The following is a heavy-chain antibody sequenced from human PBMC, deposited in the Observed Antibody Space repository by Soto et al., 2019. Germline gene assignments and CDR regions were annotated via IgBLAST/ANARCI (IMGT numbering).Heavy chain of an antibody. CDR3: AKDRQSFDL. D-gene: IGHD6-6*01. J-gene: IGHJ4*02. Sequence: EVQLLQSGGGLKQPGGSLRLSCFGSGFTFKNYGMSWVRQAPGRGLEWVSGVSAGGTNTYYADSVKGRFTVSRDNSKNMLFLEMNRLRDEDTAMYFCAKDRQSFDLWGQGTRVTVSS. CDR1: GFTFKNYG. CDR2: VSAGGTNT. V-gene: IGHV3-23*01.